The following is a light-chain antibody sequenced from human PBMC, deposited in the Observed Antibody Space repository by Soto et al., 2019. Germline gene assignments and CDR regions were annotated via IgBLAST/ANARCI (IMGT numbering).Light chain of an antibody. Sequence: DIQMTQSPSTLSASVGDRVNITSRASQSISSWLDWYQQKPGKAPKLLIYDDSRLESGVPSRFSGSGSGTEFTLTISSLQPDDVATYYCQQYNSYSGTFGQGTKGEIK. CDR2: DDS. V-gene: IGKV1-5*01. CDR1: QSISSW. CDR3: QQYNSYSGT. J-gene: IGKJ1*01.